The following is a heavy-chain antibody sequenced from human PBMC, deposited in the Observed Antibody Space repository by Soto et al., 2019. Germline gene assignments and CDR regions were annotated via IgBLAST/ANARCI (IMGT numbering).Heavy chain of an antibody. V-gene: IGHV4-30-2*01. CDR3: ARAHYGDYGYGMDV. Sequence: SETLSLTCAVSGGSLSSGGYSWNWIRQPPGKGLEWIGHIYHSGSTYYNPSLKSRVTISVDRSKNQFSLKLSSVTAADTAVYYCARAHYGDYGYGMDVWGQGTTVTVSS. CDR2: IYHSGST. J-gene: IGHJ6*02. D-gene: IGHD4-17*01. CDR1: GGSLSSGGYS.